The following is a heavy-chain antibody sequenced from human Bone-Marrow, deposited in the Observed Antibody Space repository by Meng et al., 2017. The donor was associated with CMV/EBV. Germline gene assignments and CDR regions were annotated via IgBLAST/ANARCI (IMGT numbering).Heavy chain of an antibody. CDR2: IYYSGST. CDR3: ARDVFGDGYLDY. J-gene: IGHJ4*02. Sequence: SETLSLTCTVSGGSISSSSYYWGWIRQPPGKGLEWIGSIYYSGSTYYNPSLKSRVTISVDTSKNQFSLKLSSVTAADTAVYYCARDVFGDGYLDYWGQGTLVTVSS. D-gene: IGHD3-10*02. CDR1: GGSISSSSYY. V-gene: IGHV4-39*07.